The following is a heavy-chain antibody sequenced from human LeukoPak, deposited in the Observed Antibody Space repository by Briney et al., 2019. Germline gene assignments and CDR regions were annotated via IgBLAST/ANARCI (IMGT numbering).Heavy chain of an antibody. Sequence: GGTLRLSCGASGFTFSSYAMHWVRQAPGKGLEWVAVICYDGGYKYNADSVKGRFTISRDNSKNTLYLQMNSLRAEDTAVYYCAKADRTGSYSYHYMDVWGKGTTVTVSS. CDR1: GFTFSSYA. D-gene: IGHD1-14*01. V-gene: IGHV3-33*03. CDR3: AKADRTGSYSYHYMDV. J-gene: IGHJ6*03. CDR2: ICYDGGYK.